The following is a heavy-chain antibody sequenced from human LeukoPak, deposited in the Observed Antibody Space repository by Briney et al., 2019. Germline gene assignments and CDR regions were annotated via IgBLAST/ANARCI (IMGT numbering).Heavy chain of an antibody. CDR2: ISAYNGNT. D-gene: IGHD2-15*01. J-gene: IGHJ4*02. Sequence: ASVKVSCKASGYTFTSYGISWVRQAPGQGLEWMGWISAYNGNTNYAQKLQGRVTMTTDTSTSTAYMELRSLRSDDTAVHYCARYRPLGYCSGGSCSPPFDYWGQGTLVTVSS. CDR3: ARYRPLGYCSGGSCSPPFDY. V-gene: IGHV1-18*01. CDR1: GYTFTSYG.